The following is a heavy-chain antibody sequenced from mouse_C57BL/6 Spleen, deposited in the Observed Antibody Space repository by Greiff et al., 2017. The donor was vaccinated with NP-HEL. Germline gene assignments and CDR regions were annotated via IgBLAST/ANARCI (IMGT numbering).Heavy chain of an antibody. CDR3: ARNPGAMDY. CDR1: GYTFTSYW. V-gene: IGHV1-50*01. CDR2: IDPSDSYT. Sequence: QVHVKQPGAELVKPGASVKLSCKASGYTFTSYWMQWVKQRPGQGLEWIGEIDPSDSYTNYNQKFKGKATLTVDTSSSTAYMQLSSLTSEDSAVYYCARNPGAMDYWGQGTSVTVSS. J-gene: IGHJ4*01.